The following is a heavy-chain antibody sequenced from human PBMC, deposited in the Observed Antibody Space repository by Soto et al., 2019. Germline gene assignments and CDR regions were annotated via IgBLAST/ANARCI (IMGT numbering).Heavy chain of an antibody. V-gene: IGHV5-10-1*01. Sequence: PGESLKISCKGSGYSFTSYWISWVRQMPGKGLEGMWRIDPCDSYTNYSTSFQGNVTITADKSISTAYLQWSSLKASDTAMYYCARSLGGPVYGMDVWGQGTTVTVSS. CDR3: ARSLGGPVYGMDV. CDR1: GYSFTSYW. CDR2: IDPCDSYT. J-gene: IGHJ6*02.